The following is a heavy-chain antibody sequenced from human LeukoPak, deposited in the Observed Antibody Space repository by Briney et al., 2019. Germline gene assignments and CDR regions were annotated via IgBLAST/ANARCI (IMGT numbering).Heavy chain of an antibody. CDR2: IYHSGST. CDR3: ARYYSSSWPFDY. V-gene: IGHV4-30-2*01. Sequence: PSQTLSLTCTVSGDSISSGGYYWSWIRQPPGKGLEWIGYIYHSGSTYYNPCLKSRVTISVDRSKNQFSLKLSSVTAADTAVYYCARYYSSSWPFDYWGQGTLVTVSS. CDR1: GDSISSGGYY. D-gene: IGHD6-13*01. J-gene: IGHJ4*02.